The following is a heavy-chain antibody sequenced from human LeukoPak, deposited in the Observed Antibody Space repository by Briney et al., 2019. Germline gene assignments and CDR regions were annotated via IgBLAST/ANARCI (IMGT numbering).Heavy chain of an antibody. J-gene: IGHJ5*02. CDR3: ARGSSTNWFDP. D-gene: IGHD6-19*01. CDR2: IKEDGSQI. CDR1: GFAFRTYW. Sequence: GGSLRLSCAASGFAFRTYWMSWVRQAPGKGLEWVANIKEDGSQIDYVDSVRGRFTIFRDNAKNSLFLQMNSLRAEDTAVYYCARGSSTNWFDPWGQGTLVRVSS. V-gene: IGHV3-7*01.